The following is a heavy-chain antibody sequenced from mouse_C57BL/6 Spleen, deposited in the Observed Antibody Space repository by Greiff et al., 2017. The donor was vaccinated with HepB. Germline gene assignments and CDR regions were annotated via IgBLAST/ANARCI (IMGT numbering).Heavy chain of an antibody. J-gene: IGHJ4*01. CDR3: THYGRGPVYAMDY. Sequence: QVQLKESGAELVRPGASVTLSCKASGYTFTDYEMHWVKQTPVHGLEWIGAIDPETGGTAYNQKFKGKAILTADKSSSTAYMELRSLTSEDSAVYYCTHYGRGPVYAMDYWGQGTSVTVSS. CDR1: GYTFTDYE. CDR2: IDPETGGT. V-gene: IGHV1-15*01. D-gene: IGHD1-1*01.